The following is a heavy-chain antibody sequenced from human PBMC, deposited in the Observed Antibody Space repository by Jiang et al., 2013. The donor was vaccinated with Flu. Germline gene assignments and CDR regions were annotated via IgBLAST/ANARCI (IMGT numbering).Heavy chain of an antibody. V-gene: IGHV4-34*01. CDR1: GGSFSGYY. D-gene: IGHD2-2*01. CDR2: INHSGST. J-gene: IGHJ5*02. CDR3: ASDYCSSTSCYNWFDP. Sequence: LLKPSETLSLTCAVYGGSFSGYYWSWIRQPPGKGLEWIGEINHSGSTNYNPSLKSRVTISVDTSKNQFSLKLSSVTAADTAVYYCASDYCSSTSCYNWFDPWGQGTLVTVSS.